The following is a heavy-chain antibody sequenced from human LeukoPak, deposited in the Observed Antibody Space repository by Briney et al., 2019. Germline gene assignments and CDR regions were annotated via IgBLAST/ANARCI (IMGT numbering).Heavy chain of an antibody. Sequence: ASVKVSRKASGYTFTSYGISWVRQAPGQGLEWVGWISAYNGNTNYAQKLQGRVTMTTDTSTSTAYMELRSLRSDDTAVYYCARGRYSSFVRRAYYFDYWGQGTLVTVSS. J-gene: IGHJ4*02. D-gene: IGHD5-18*01. CDR3: ARGRYSSFVRRAYYFDY. V-gene: IGHV1-18*01. CDR1: GYTFTSYG. CDR2: ISAYNGNT.